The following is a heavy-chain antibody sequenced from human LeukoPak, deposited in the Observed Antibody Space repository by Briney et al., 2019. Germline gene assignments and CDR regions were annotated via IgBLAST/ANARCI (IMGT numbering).Heavy chain of an antibody. Sequence: VESLKISCKGSGYSFTSYWIGWVRQMPGKGLEWMGIIYPGDSDTRYSPSFQGQVTISADKSISTAYLQWSSLKASDTAMYYCARGHCSSTSCYIFWFDPWGREPWSPSPQ. D-gene: IGHD2-2*02. CDR1: GYSFTSYW. CDR3: ARGHCSSTSCYIFWFDP. J-gene: IGHJ5*02. V-gene: IGHV5-51*01. CDR2: IYPGDSDT.